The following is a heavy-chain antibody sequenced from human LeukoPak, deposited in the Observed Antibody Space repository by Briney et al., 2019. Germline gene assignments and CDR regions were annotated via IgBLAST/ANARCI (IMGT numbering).Heavy chain of an antibody. CDR1: GYTFTSYD. CDR3: ARGPYSSSGYYYYYYMDV. CDR2: MNPNSGNT. V-gene: IGHV1-8*01. J-gene: IGHJ6*03. Sequence: ASVKVSCKASGYTFTSYDINWVRQATGQGLEWMGWMNPNSGNTGYAQKFQGRVTMTRNTSISTAYMELSSLRSEDTAVYYCARGPYSSSGYYYYYYMDVWGKGTTVTVFS. D-gene: IGHD6-6*01.